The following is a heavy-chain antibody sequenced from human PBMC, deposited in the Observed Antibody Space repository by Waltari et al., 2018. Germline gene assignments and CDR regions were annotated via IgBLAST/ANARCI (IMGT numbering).Heavy chain of an antibody. Sequence: QVQLVQSGAEVTKPGASVKVSCKASGYTFTSYYMHWVRQAPGQGIEWVGISNPSGGSTSYAQKFQCRVTMTSDTSTSTVYMELSSLRSEDTAVYYCARDLSSSLPTDYWGQGTLVTVSS. V-gene: IGHV1-46*01. CDR2: SNPSGGST. CDR3: ARDLSSSLPTDY. J-gene: IGHJ4*02. D-gene: IGHD6-6*01. CDR1: GYTFTSYY.